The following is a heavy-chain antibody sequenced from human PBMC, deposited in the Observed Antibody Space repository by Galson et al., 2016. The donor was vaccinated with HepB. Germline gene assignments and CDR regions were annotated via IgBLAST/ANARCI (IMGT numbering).Heavy chain of an antibody. V-gene: IGHV1-18*04. CDR1: GYAFSRNG. CDR2: IAGFNGYT. CDR3: ARDWGYHDRSPHF. J-gene: IGHJ4*02. D-gene: IGHD3-22*01. Sequence: SVKVSCKAPGYAFSRNGVSWVRQAPGQGLEWMGWIAGFNGYTNYAQKFQGRVTLTTDTSTTTAFMELRSLRSNDTAVYYCARDWGYHDRSPHFWGPGTLVTVAA.